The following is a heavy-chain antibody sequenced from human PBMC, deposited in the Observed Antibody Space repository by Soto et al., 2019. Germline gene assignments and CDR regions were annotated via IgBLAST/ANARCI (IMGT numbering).Heavy chain of an antibody. CDR1: GFTVSTSR. J-gene: IGHJ4*02. V-gene: IGHV3-66*01. CDR2: IYSGGNT. D-gene: IGHD1-7*01. Sequence: DVQVVESGGGLVLPGGSLRLSCAASGFTVSTSRMSWFRQAPGKGLEWVSVIYSGGNTYYADSVKGRFTISRDNSQNTLYTQMNSLSAEDTAVYYCARERRGDGNAELWGQGTLVTVSS. CDR3: ARERRGDGNAEL.